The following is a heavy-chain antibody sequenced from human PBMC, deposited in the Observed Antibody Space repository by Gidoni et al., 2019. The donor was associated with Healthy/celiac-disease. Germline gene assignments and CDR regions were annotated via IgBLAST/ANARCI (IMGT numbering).Heavy chain of an antibody. D-gene: IGHD3-3*01. J-gene: IGHJ6*02. CDR1: GYTFTSYA. Sequence: QVQLVQSGAEVKKPGASVKVSCKASGYTFTSYAMHWVRQAPGQRLEWMGWINAGNGNTKYSQKFQGRVTITRDTSASTAYMELSSLRSEDTAVYYCARDRPLEWSDGMDVWGQGTTVTVSS. V-gene: IGHV1-3*01. CDR3: ARDRPLEWSDGMDV. CDR2: INAGNGNT.